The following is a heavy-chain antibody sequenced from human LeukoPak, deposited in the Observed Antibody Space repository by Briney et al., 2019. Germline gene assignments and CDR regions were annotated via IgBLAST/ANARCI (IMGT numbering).Heavy chain of an antibody. Sequence: SVKVSCKASGGTFSSYAISWVRQAPGQGLEWMGGIIPIFGTANYAQKFQGRVTITADEFTSTAYMELSSLRSEDTAVYYCARATSSSSHSSSWFLPFDYWGQGTLVTVSS. D-gene: IGHD6-13*01. J-gene: IGHJ4*02. CDR2: IIPIFGTA. CDR1: GGTFSSYA. V-gene: IGHV1-69*13. CDR3: ARATSSSSHSSSWFLPFDY.